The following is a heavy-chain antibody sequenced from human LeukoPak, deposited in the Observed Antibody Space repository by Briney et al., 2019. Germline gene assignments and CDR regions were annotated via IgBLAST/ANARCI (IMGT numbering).Heavy chain of an antibody. CDR2: ILSDGTNK. CDR3: ARTGQSHAFDI. D-gene: IGHD5-24*01. Sequence: GGSLRLSCAASGFTFSVSAMHWVRQAPGKGLEWVTLILSDGTNKYYTDSVKGRFTISRDNSKNTVYLEMNSLRVEDTAVYYCARTGQSHAFDIWGQGTMVTVSS. J-gene: IGHJ3*02. V-gene: IGHV3-30*04. CDR1: GFTFSVSA.